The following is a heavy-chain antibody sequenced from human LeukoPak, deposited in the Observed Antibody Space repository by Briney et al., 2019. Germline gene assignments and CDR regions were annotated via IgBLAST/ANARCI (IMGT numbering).Heavy chain of an antibody. V-gene: IGHV1-69*04. D-gene: IGHD1-26*01. CDR3: AREMVGATTDVLSGYDY. CDR2: IIPILGIA. J-gene: IGHJ4*02. Sequence: GASVKVSCKASGGTFSSYAISWVRQAPGQGLEWMGRIIPILGIANYAQKFQGRVTITADKSTSTAYMELSSLRSEDTAVYYCAREMVGATTDVLSGYDYWGQGTLVTVSS. CDR1: GGTFSSYA.